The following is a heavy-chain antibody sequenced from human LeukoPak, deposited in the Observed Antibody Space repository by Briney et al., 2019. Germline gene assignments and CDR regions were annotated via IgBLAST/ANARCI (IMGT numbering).Heavy chain of an antibody. V-gene: IGHV1-58*02. Sequence: TSVKVSCKASGFTFTSSAMQWVRQARGQRLEWIGWIVVGRGNTNYAQKFQERVTITRDMSTSTAYMELSSLRSEDTAVYYCAADRRVYCRGGTCYLNWFDPWGQGTLVTVSS. D-gene: IGHD2-15*01. CDR3: AADRRVYCRGGTCYLNWFDP. CDR1: GFTFTSSA. J-gene: IGHJ5*02. CDR2: IVVGRGNT.